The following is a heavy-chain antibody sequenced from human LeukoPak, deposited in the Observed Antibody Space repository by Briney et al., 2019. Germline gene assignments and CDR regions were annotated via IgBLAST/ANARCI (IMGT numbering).Heavy chain of an antibody. CDR3: ARFSSDSSSDCDGTSCSLTH. CDR1: GGSITSHF. D-gene: IGHD2-2*01. J-gene: IGHJ4*02. Sequence: SETLSLTCSVSGGSITSHFWSWVRQPPGKGLELIGHIQYSRSTTYNPSLRCRVYISVDASKNQFSLEMSSLTATDTAVYYCARFSSDSSSDCDGTSCSLTHWGQGIPVTVSS. CDR2: IQYSRST. V-gene: IGHV4-59*11.